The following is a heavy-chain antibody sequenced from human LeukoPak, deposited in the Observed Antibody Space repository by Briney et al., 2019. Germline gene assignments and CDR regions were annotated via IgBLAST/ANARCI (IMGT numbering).Heavy chain of an antibody. D-gene: IGHD3-3*01. CDR2: IYHGGSS. CDR1: GYSITSGYF. Sequence: ASETLSLTCTVSGYSITSGYFWGWLRQPPGKGLELIGTIYHGGSSYSHPSLQSRVTISVDTSKNQFSLKLISMTAADTAVYYCARLPGDFWSAYYADSWGQGTLVTVSS. V-gene: IGHV4-38-2*02. CDR3: ARLPGDFWSAYYADS. J-gene: IGHJ4*02.